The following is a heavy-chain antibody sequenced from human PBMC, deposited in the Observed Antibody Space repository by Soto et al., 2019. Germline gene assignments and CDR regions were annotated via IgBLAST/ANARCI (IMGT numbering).Heavy chain of an antibody. CDR3: ATATGNFDY. Sequence: GASVKVSCKSSGYTFMNYGISWVRQAPGQGPEWVGWISPDKVNTYYAQNLQGRVTMTEDTSTDTAHMELSSLRSEDTAVYYCATATGNFDYWGQGTLVTSPQ. J-gene: IGHJ4*02. CDR1: GYTFMNYG. D-gene: IGHD1-1*01. V-gene: IGHV1-18*01. CDR2: ISPDKVNT.